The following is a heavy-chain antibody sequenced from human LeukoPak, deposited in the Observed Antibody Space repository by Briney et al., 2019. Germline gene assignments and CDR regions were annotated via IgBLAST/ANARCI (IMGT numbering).Heavy chain of an antibody. CDR1: GGSISSSSYY. V-gene: IGHV4-39*07. J-gene: IGHJ5*02. CDR3: ARGPFRYNWNYAEKNWFDP. D-gene: IGHD1-7*01. CDR2: IYYSGST. Sequence: MTSETLSLTCTVSGGSISSSSYYWGWIRQPPGKGLERIGSIYYSGSTYYNPSLKSRVTISVDTSKNQFSLKLSSVTAADTAVYYCARGPFRYNWNYAEKNWFDPWGQGTLVTVSS.